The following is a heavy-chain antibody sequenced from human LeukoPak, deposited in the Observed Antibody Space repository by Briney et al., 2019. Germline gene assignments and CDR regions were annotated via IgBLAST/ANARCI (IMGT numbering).Heavy chain of an antibody. CDR2: IYTSGST. V-gene: IGHV4-4*07. J-gene: IGHJ4*02. CDR1: CGSISSYY. Sequence: SETLSLTCTVSCGSISSYYWSWIRQPAGKGLEWIGRIYTSGSTNYNPSLKSRVTMSVDTSKNQFSLKLSSVTAADTAVYYCARGRGSSWYRPNAPPDYWGQGTLVTVSS. CDR3: ARGRGSSWYRPNAPPDY. D-gene: IGHD6-13*01.